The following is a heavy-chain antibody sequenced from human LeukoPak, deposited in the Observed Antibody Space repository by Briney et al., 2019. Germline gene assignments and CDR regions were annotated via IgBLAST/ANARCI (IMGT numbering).Heavy chain of an antibody. V-gene: IGHV3-48*03. CDR1: GFTFSSYE. CDR2: ISSSGSTI. D-gene: IGHD2-15*01. Sequence: GGSLRLSCAASGFTFSSYEMNWVRQAPGKGLEWVSYISSSGSTIYYADSVKGRFTISRDSAKNSLYLQMNSLRAEDTAVYYCAREGGYCSGGSCRSSYYYGMDVWGKGTTVTVSS. CDR3: AREGGYCSGGSCRSSYYYGMDV. J-gene: IGHJ6*04.